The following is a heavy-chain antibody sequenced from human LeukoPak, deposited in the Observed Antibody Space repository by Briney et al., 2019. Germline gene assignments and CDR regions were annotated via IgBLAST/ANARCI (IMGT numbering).Heavy chain of an antibody. J-gene: IGHJ3*02. Sequence: GGSLRLSCAASGFTFSNAWMNWVRQAPGKGLEWVGRIKSKTHGGTTDYAAPVKCRFTILRDDSKNTVYVQMNSLNTEDTAVYYCATSPQLNPFDIWGQGTMVTVSS. CDR3: ATSPQLNPFDI. V-gene: IGHV3-15*01. CDR2: IKSKTHGGTT. CDR1: GFTFSNAW.